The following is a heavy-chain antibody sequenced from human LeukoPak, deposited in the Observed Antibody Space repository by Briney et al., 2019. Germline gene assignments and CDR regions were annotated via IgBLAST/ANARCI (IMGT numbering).Heavy chain of an antibody. CDR3: ALHLNYDISTGYWY. D-gene: IGHD3-9*01. Sequence: PGGSLRLSCAASGFTFDDYGMSWVRQAPGKGLEWVSGINWNGGSTGYADSVKGRFTISRDNAKNSLYLQMNSLRAEDTALYYCALHLNYDISTGYWYWGQGTLVTVSS. CDR1: GFTFDDYG. J-gene: IGHJ4*02. CDR2: INWNGGST. V-gene: IGHV3-20*04.